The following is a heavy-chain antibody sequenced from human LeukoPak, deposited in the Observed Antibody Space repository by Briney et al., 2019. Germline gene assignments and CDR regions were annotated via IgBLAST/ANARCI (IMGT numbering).Heavy chain of an antibody. CDR1: GFTFSSYG. V-gene: IGHV3-33*01. D-gene: IGHD2-8*01. CDR2: IWYDGSNK. J-gene: IGHJ4*02. Sequence: GGSLRLSCAASGFTFSSYGMHWVRQAPGKGLEWVAVIWYDGSNKYYADSVKGRFTISRDNSKNTLYLQMNSLRAEDTAVYYCASIGYCTNGVCYFDYWGQGTLVTVSS. CDR3: ASIGYCTNGVCYFDY.